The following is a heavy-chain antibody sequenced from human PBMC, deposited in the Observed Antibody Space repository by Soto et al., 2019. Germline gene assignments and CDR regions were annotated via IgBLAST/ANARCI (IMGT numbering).Heavy chain of an antibody. J-gene: IGHJ6*02. V-gene: IGHV3-9*01. CDR3: AKSTGGTANGLDV. Sequence: DVQLVESGGDLVQPGRSLRLSCAASGFSFGDYAMHWVRQAPGKGLEWVSGISWKSGSLGYADSVKGRFTISRDNAKNSLYLQMNSLRAEDTALYYCAKSTGGTANGLDVWGQGTTGTVSS. CDR1: GFSFGDYA. CDR2: ISWKSGSL. D-gene: IGHD2-8*02.